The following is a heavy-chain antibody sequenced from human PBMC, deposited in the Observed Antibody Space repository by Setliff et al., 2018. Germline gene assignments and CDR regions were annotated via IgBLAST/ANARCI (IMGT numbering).Heavy chain of an antibody. V-gene: IGHV3-13*01. CDR3: ARSSVVGGYSTTYYFDYMDV. D-gene: IGHD3-3*01. CDR2: TAAAGDT. J-gene: IGHJ6*03. Sequence: PGASLKLSCAASGFTFSRYDIHWVRQVTGKGLDWVSGTAAAGDTYYADSVKGRFTISRENAKNSFYLQMNSLTAGDTAVYYCARSSVVGGYSTTYYFDYMDVWGKGTTVTVSS. CDR1: GFTFSRYD.